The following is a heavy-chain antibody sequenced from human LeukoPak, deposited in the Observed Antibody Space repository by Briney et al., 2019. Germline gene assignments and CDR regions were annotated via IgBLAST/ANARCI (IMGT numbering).Heavy chain of an antibody. CDR1: GFTLSSNS. CDR3: AIRAGAYSHPYDY. CDR2: IYSDNT. Sequence: PGGSLRLSCTVSGFTLSSNSMSWVGQAPGKGLEWVSFIYSDNTHYTNSVRGRVTISKDNYKKTQYLQMNSLRAEDTAVYYCAIRAGAYSHPYDYWGQGTLVTVSS. D-gene: IGHD4/OR15-4a*01. J-gene: IGHJ4*02. V-gene: IGHV3-53*01.